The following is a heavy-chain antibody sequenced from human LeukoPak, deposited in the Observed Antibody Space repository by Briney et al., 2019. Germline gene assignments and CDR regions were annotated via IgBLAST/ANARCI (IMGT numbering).Heavy chain of an antibody. D-gene: IGHD3-10*01. Sequence: GGSLRLSCAASGFTFSETWMSWVRQAPGKGLEWVANIRPDGSSGAYVDSVKGRFAISRDNAKSSLSLQMNTLRVEATAVYYCWHPLIQGAVSWGQGTLVTVSS. CDR2: IRPDGSSG. CDR1: GFTFSETW. CDR3: WHPLIQGAVS. V-gene: IGHV3-7*01. J-gene: IGHJ5*02.